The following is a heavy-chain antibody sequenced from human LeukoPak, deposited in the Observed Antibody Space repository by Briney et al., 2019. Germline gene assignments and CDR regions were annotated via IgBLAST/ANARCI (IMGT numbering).Heavy chain of an antibody. J-gene: IGHJ6*02. CDR3: ARSKAAAGYGMDV. Sequence: GESLKISCKGSGYSFTSYWIGWVRQMPGKGLEWMGIIYPGDSDTRYSPSFQGQVTISADKSISTAYLQWSSLKASDTAMYYCARSKAAAGYGMDVWGQGTTVTVSS. CDR2: IYPGDSDT. D-gene: IGHD6-13*01. CDR1: GYSFTSYW. V-gene: IGHV5-51*01.